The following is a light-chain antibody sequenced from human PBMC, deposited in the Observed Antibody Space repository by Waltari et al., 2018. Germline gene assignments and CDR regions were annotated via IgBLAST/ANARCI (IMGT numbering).Light chain of an antibody. CDR1: QSVKSN. V-gene: IGKV3-15*01. J-gene: IGKJ2*01. CDR2: GAS. CDR3: QQYNIRPPDT. Sequence: ELVMTQSPATLSVSPGVRATLSRRASQSVKSNLAWYQQKPGQAPRLLIYGASTRVTGIPARFSGSGSGTEFTLTISSLQSEDSAVYFCQQYNIRPPDTFGQGTKLEIK.